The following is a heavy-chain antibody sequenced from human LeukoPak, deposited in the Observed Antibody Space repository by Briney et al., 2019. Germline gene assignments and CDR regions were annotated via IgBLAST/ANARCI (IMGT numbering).Heavy chain of an antibody. V-gene: IGHV3-64D*06. CDR1: GFTFSSYA. J-gene: IGHJ4*02. CDR3: YSIAAAGYNFDY. Sequence: GGSLRLSCSASGFTFSSYAMHWVRQAPGKGLEYVSAISSNGGSTYYADSVKGRFTISRDNSKNTPYLQMSSLRAEDTAVYYCYSIAAAGYNFDYWGQGTLVTVSS. D-gene: IGHD6-13*01. CDR2: ISSNGGST.